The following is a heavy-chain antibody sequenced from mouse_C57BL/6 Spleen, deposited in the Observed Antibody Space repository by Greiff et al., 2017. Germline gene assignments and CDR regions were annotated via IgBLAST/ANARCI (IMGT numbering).Heavy chain of an antibody. Sequence: VQLQQSGAELVKPGASVKLSCTASGFNIKDYYMHWVKQRTEQGLEWIGRIDPEDGETKYAPEFQGKATITADTSSNTAYLQLSSLTSEDTAVYYCASHYYGSSYYYAMDYWGQGTSVTVSS. V-gene: IGHV14-2*01. J-gene: IGHJ4*01. D-gene: IGHD1-1*01. CDR2: IDPEDGET. CDR3: ASHYYGSSYYYAMDY. CDR1: GFNIKDYY.